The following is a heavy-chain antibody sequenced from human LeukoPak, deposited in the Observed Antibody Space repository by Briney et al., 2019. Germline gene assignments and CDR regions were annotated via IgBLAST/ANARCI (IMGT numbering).Heavy chain of an antibody. CDR3: AKVHQWRVEWFDP. V-gene: IGHV3-23*01. Sequence: GGSLRLSCAASGFTFSSYAMSWVRQAPGKGLEWVSAISGSGGSTYYADSVKGRFTISRDNSKTTLYLQMNSLSAEDTAVYYCAKVHQWRVEWFDPWGQGTLVTVSS. CDR2: ISGSGGST. D-gene: IGHD6-19*01. CDR1: GFTFSSYA. J-gene: IGHJ5*02.